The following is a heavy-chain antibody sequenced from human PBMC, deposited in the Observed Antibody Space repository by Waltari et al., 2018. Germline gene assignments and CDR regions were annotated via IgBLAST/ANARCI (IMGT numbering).Heavy chain of an antibody. Sequence: QVQLVQSGAEGKKPGASVKVACRATGYPLTGYSLHWVRQAPGQGLEWMGWTNPNSGGTNYAQKFQGRVTMTRDTSISTAYMELSRLRSDDTAVYYCARDRGNWNDGDYWGQGTLVTVSS. CDR1: GYPLTGYS. D-gene: IGHD1-20*01. V-gene: IGHV1-2*02. J-gene: IGHJ4*02. CDR2: TNPNSGGT. CDR3: ARDRGNWNDGDY.